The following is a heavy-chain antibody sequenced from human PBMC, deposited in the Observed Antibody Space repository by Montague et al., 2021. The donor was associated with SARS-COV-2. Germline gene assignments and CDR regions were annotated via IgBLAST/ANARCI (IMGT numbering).Heavy chain of an antibody. Sequence: SETLSLTCTVSGGSIDSFYWSWIRRPPGKGLEWIGCIFHSGRTYXKPSLKSRVSMSVDTSKNQVSLRLSSLTAADTAVYYCARGGYYDNTGYYSDYYYNMDVWGQGTTVTVS. V-gene: IGHV4-59*01. J-gene: IGHJ6*02. CDR1: GGSIDSFY. CDR3: ARGGYYDNTGYYSDYYYNMDV. CDR2: IFHSGRT. D-gene: IGHD3-22*01.